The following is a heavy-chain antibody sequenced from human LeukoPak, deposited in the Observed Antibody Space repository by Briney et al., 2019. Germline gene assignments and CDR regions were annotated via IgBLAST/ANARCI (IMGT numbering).Heavy chain of an antibody. CDR2: INPDNGDT. J-gene: IGHJ4*02. Sequence: ASVKVSCKTSGYSFTSQGMHWVRQAPGQSLEWMGCINPDNGDTQYSQEFQGRVTITRDTSATTAYMELSSLRSDDMAVYYCTLYNYWGQGTLVTVSS. V-gene: IGHV1-3*03. CDR3: TLYNY. D-gene: IGHD2-2*02. CDR1: GYSFTSQG.